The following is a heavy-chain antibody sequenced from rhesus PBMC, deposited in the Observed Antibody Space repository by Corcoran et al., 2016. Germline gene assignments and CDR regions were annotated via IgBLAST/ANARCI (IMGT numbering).Heavy chain of an antibody. V-gene: IGHV4-160*01. CDR3: ASRSGSYYYLDY. D-gene: IGHD3-16*01. J-gene: IGHJ4*01. CDR2: NRSGGNP. Sequence: QVQLQQWGEGLVKPSETLSLTCAVYGGSISSNYWSWIRQPPGKGLEWIGSNRSGGNPNSNPSLKSRVTISTDTSKNQFSLKLSSVTAADTAVYYCASRSGSYYYLDYWGQGVLVTVSS. CDR1: GGSISSNY.